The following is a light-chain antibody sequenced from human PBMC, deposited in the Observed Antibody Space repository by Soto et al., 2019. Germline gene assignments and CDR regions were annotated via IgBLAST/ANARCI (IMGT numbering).Light chain of an antibody. Sequence: QSVLTQPPSVSGAPGQRVTISCTGSSSNIGAGYDVHWYQQFPGTAPKLLIYGNSNRPSGVPDRFSGSKSGTSASLAITGLQAEDEADYYCAAWDDSLNGGVFGGGTKVTVL. CDR1: SSNIGAGYD. CDR3: AAWDDSLNGGV. CDR2: GNS. J-gene: IGLJ3*02. V-gene: IGLV1-40*01.